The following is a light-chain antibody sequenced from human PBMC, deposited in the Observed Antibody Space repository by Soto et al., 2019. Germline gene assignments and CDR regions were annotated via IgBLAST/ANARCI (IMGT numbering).Light chain of an antibody. CDR3: QQHNPYSPYT. Sequence: DIQMTQSPSTLSASVGDRVTITCRASQSITNCLAWYQQKPGKAPKLLIFDASRLLSGVPSRFSGSGSGTEFTLTISSLQPEDFATYYCQQHNPYSPYTFGQGTKLEIK. CDR2: DAS. CDR1: QSITNC. V-gene: IGKV1-5*03. J-gene: IGKJ2*01.